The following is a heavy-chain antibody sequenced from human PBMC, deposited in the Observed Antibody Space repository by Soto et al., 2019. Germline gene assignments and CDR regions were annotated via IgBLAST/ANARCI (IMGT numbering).Heavy chain of an antibody. V-gene: IGHV3-23*01. J-gene: IGHJ4*02. D-gene: IGHD2-8*01. Sequence: GGSLRLSCAASGFTFSSYAMSWVRQAPGKGLEWVSAISGSGGSTYYAESVKGRFTITRDNSKNTLYLQINSLRAEDTAVYYCAKDLYCTNGVCYYFDYWGQGTLVTVSS. CDR2: ISGSGGST. CDR1: GFTFSSYA. CDR3: AKDLYCTNGVCYYFDY.